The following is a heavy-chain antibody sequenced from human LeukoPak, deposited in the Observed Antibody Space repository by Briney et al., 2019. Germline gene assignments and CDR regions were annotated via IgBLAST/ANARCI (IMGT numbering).Heavy chain of an antibody. CDR3: AKETGSNSFSDFDH. CDR2: ISGNGRAT. D-gene: IGHD3-10*01. J-gene: IGHJ4*02. CDR1: GFAFDEYG. V-gene: IGHV3-43*02. Sequence: GGSLRLSCAGSGFAFDEYGIHWVRQAPGKGLEWLSVISGNGRATDYADSVKGRFTTSRDNSKSSLYLHINNLRTEDTALYYCAKETGSNSFSDFDHWGQGTLVTVSS.